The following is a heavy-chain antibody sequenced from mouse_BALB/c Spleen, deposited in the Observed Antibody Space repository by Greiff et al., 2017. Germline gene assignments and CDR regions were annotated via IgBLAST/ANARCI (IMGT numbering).Heavy chain of an antibody. CDR1: GYSITSDYA. D-gene: IGHD3-2*01. CDR3: ARDSSGYCWFAY. J-gene: IGHJ3*01. V-gene: IGHV3-2*02. Sequence: VQLQQSGPGLVKPSQSLSLTCTVTGYSITSDYAWNWIRQFPGNKLEWMGYISYSGSTSYNPSLKSRISITRDTSKNQFFLQLNSVTTEDTATYYCARDSSGYCWFAYWGQGTLVTVSA. CDR2: ISYSGST.